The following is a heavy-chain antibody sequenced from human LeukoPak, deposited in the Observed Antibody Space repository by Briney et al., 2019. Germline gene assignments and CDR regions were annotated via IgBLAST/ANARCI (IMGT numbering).Heavy chain of an antibody. Sequence: PGGSLRLSCAASGFTFSSYAMHWVRQAPGKGLEWVAVISYDGSNKYYADSVKGRFTISRDNSKNTLYLQMNSLRAEDTAVYYCARGDGKFWSGYLFDYWGQGTLVTVSS. D-gene: IGHD3-3*01. CDR3: ARGDGKFWSGYLFDY. CDR2: ISYDGSNK. CDR1: GFTFSSYA. J-gene: IGHJ4*02. V-gene: IGHV3-30-3*01.